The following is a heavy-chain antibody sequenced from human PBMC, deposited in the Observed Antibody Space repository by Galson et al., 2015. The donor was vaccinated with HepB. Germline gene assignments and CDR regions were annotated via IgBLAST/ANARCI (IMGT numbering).Heavy chain of an antibody. CDR1: GFAFHSYT. CDR3: ARDPYGSGSGGFDY. CDR2: ISPSSIHM. J-gene: IGHJ4*02. Sequence: SLRLSCAASGFAFHSYTMNWVRQAPGKGLEWVSSISPSSIHMYYAVSVKGRFTISRDNSKNTVYLQMSSLRAEDTAVYYCARDPYGSGSGGFDYWGQGTLVTVSS. D-gene: IGHD3-10*01. V-gene: IGHV3-21*06.